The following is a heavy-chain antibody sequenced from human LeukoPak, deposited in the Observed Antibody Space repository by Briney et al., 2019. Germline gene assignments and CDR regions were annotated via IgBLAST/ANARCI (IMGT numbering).Heavy chain of an antibody. D-gene: IGHD3-22*01. J-gene: IGHJ3*02. CDR2: ISSSSSYI. CDR3: ASQYYYDSSGYYYDAFDI. Sequence: GGSLRLSCAASGFTFSSYRMNWVRQAPGKGLEWVSSISSSSSYIYYADSVKGRFTISRDNAKNSLYLQMNSLRTEDTAVYYCASQYYYDSSGYYYDAFDIWGQGTMVT. CDR1: GFTFSSYR. V-gene: IGHV3-21*01.